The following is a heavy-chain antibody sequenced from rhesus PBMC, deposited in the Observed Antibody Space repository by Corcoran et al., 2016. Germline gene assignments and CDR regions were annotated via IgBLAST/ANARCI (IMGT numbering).Heavy chain of an antibody. D-gene: IGHD6-31*01. CDR1: GGSISSSNW. J-gene: IGHJ4*01. CDR2: IYRNSEST. Sequence: QVQLQESGPGLVKPSETLSLTSAVSGGSISSSNWWSGIPQPPGKGLEWIGGIYRNSESTNYNPSLKSRVTISKDTSKNQFSLKLSSVTAADTAVYYCARAAAGTNFDYWGQGVLVTVSS. V-gene: IGHV4S18*01. CDR3: ARAAAGTNFDY.